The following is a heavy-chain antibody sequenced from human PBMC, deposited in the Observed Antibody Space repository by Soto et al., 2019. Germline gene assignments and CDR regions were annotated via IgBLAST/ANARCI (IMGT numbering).Heavy chain of an antibody. CDR1: GASVSSPNYY. CDR2: IYHSGST. D-gene: IGHD3-3*01. V-gene: IGHV4-61*01. Sequence: SETLSLTCAVSGASVSSPNYYWSWIRQPPGKGLEWIGYIYHSGSTHYNPSLKSRVTVSLDTSKNQFSLKLSSVTAADTAVFYCASFWLSDYHFDYWGQGTLVTVSS. J-gene: IGHJ4*02. CDR3: ASFWLSDYHFDY.